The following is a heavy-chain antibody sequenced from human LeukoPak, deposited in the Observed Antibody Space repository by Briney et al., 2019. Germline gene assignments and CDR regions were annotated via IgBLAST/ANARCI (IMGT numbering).Heavy chain of an antibody. CDR2: IYYSGST. CDR1: GGSISSYY. CDR3: ARYGSGISHFDY. J-gene: IGHJ4*02. Sequence: KTSETLSLTCTVSGGSISSYYWSWIRRPPGKGLEWIGYIYYSGSTNYNPSLKSRVTISVDTSKNQFSLKLSSVTAADTAVYYCARYGSGISHFDYWGQGTLVTVSS. V-gene: IGHV4-59*01. D-gene: IGHD3-10*01.